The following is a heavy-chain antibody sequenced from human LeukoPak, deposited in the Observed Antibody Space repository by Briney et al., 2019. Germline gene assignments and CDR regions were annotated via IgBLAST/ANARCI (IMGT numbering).Heavy chain of an antibody. CDR2: IASSGTST. CDR1: GFTFSSYA. Sequence: GGSLRLSCAASGFTFSSYAMSWVRQAPGKGLDWVSVIASSGTSTYYSDSVKGRFTISRDDSTNTLYLYMNSLRADDTAVYYCATYRRGPSYFFDYWGQGTLVTVSS. J-gene: IGHJ4*02. D-gene: IGHD3-16*02. V-gene: IGHV3-23*01. CDR3: ATYRRGPSYFFDY.